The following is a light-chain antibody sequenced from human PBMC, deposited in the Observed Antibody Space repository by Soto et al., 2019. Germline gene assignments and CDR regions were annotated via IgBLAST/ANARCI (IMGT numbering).Light chain of an antibody. J-gene: IGKJ5*01. Sequence: EIVLTQSPGTLSLSPGERATLSCRASQSVSSSYLAWYQQKPGQAPRLLIYAASSRATGIPDRFSGSGSGTDFTLTISRLGPEDFAVYYCQQYGSSPSITFGQGTRLEIK. CDR2: AAS. V-gene: IGKV3-20*01. CDR1: QSVSSSY. CDR3: QQYGSSPSIT.